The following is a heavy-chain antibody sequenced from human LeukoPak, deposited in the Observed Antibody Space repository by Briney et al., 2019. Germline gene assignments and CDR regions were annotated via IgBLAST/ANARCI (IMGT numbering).Heavy chain of an antibody. Sequence: GGSLRLSCAASGFTFSSYAMSWVRQAPGKGLEWVSAISGSGGSTYYADSVKGRFTISRDNSKNTLYLQMNSLRSEDTAVYYCARDGGAAQEVPAAIHWFDPWGQGTLVTVSS. CDR1: GFTFSSYA. CDR3: ARDGGAAQEVPAAIHWFDP. CDR2: ISGSGGST. V-gene: IGHV3-23*01. J-gene: IGHJ5*02. D-gene: IGHD2-2*02.